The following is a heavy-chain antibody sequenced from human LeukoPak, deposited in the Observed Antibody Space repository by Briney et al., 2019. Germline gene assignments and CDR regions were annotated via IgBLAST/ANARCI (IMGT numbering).Heavy chain of an antibody. J-gene: IGHJ4*02. CDR1: GFTFGDYA. CDR2: INWKSNNI. Sequence: GRSLRLSCAASGFTFGDYAMHWVRQAPGKGLEWVSGINWKSNNIGYADSVKGRFTISRDNSKNTLYLQMNSLRAEDTAVYYCARDLNYWGQGTLVTVSS. CDR3: ARDLNY. V-gene: IGHV3-9*01.